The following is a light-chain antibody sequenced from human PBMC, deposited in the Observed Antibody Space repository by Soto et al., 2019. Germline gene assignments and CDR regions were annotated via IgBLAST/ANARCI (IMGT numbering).Light chain of an antibody. CDR1: QSLLHSNGYNY. CDR2: MGS. V-gene: IGKV2-28*01. Sequence: DIVMTQSPLSLPVTPGEPASISCRSSQSLLHSNGYNYLDWYLQKPEQSPQLLIYMGSNRASGVPDRFIGSGSGTDFALKISRVEAEDVGVYYCLQALRTPQTFGQGTKVEIK. J-gene: IGKJ1*01. CDR3: LQALRTPQT.